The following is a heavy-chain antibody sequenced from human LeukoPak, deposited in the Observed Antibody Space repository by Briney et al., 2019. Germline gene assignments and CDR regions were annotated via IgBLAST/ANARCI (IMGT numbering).Heavy chain of an antibody. J-gene: IGHJ4*02. CDR1: GFTFSSYW. CDR2: ISSSGNYI. V-gene: IGHV3-21*01. D-gene: IGHD7-27*01. CDR3: AAFATSNAHWANFDF. Sequence: WSLRLSCAASGFTFSSYWMNWVRQAPGTGLEWVSSISSSGNYIHYADSVKGRFTISSDNAKNSLYLQVNSLRAEDTAVYYCAAFATSNAHWANFDFWGQGTLVTVSS.